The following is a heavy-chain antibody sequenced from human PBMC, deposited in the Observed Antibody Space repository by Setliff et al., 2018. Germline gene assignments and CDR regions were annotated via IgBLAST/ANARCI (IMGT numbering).Heavy chain of an antibody. D-gene: IGHD3-10*01. CDR1: GDSFSNYA. J-gene: IGHJ6*04. CDR2: ISCYDGNT. V-gene: IGHV1-18*01. Sequence: ASVKVSCKASGDSFSNYAISWVRQAPGQGLEWMGWISCYDGNTRYARKIQGRATMTTDTSTTTAYMELRSLTSDDTAVYYCARGTDYHGSGSYWAKDVWGKGTTVTVYS. CDR3: ARGTDYHGSGSYWAKDV.